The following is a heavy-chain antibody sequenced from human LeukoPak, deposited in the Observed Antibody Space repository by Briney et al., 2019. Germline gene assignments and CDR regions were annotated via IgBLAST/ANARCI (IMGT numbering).Heavy chain of an antibody. J-gene: IGHJ4*02. V-gene: IGHV3-11*04. CDR2: ISSSGSTI. CDR1: GFPFSDFY. D-gene: IGHD4-17*01. CDR3: ASLPDTVTTIFFDY. Sequence: KPGGSLRLFCAASGFPFSDFYMMELRQAPGKGLEWVSYISSSGSTIYYADSVKGRFTISRDNAKNSLYLQMNSLRAEDTAVYYCASLPDTVTTIFFDYWGQGTLVTVSS.